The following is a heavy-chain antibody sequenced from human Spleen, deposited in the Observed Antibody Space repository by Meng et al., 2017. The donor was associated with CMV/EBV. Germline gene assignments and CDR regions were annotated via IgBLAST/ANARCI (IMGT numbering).Heavy chain of an antibody. D-gene: IGHD7-27*01. J-gene: IGHJ6*02. Sequence: GGPLRLSCAASGFTFSSCSMNWVRQAPGKGLEWVSSISSSSSYIYYADSVKGRFTISRDNAKNSLYLQMNSLRAEDTAVYYCARGDTIWGYYYGMDVWGQGTTVTVSS. CDR1: GFTFSSCS. CDR3: ARGDTIWGYYYGMDV. V-gene: IGHV3-21*01. CDR2: ISSSSSYI.